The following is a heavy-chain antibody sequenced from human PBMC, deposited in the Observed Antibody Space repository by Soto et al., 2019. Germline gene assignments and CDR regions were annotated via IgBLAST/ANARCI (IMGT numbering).Heavy chain of an antibody. CDR2: ISGSGGST. V-gene: IGHV3-23*01. Sequence: PWGSLRLSCAASGFTFSSYAMSWVRQAPWKGLEWVSAISGSGGSTYYADSVKGRFTISRDNSKNTLYLQMNSLRAEDTAVYYCAKHLIWSPLYGMDVWGQGTTVTVSS. CDR3: AKHLIWSPLYGMDV. CDR1: GFTFSSYA. D-gene: IGHD2-21*01. J-gene: IGHJ6*02.